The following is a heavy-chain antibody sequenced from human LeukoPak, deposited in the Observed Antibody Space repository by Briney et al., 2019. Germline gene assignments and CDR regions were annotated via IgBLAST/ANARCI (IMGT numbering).Heavy chain of an antibody. D-gene: IGHD6-13*01. CDR3: ARGGSIAAAGYYYYYMDV. CDR1: GYTFTGYY. Sequence: ASVKVSCKASGYTFTGYYMHWVRQAPGQGLEWMGWINPNSGGTNYAQKFQGRVTMTRDTSISTAYMELSRLRSDDTAVYYCARGGSIAAAGYYYYYMDVWGKGTTVTISS. V-gene: IGHV1-2*02. J-gene: IGHJ6*03. CDR2: INPNSGGT.